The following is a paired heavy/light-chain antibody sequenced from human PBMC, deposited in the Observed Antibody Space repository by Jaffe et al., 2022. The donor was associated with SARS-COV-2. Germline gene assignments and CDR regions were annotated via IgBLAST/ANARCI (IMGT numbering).Light chain of an antibody. CDR2: AAS. Sequence: DIQMTQSPSSLSASVGDRVTITCRASQSISSYLNWYQQKPGKAPKLLIYAASSLQSGVPSRFSGSGSGTDFTLTISSLQPEDFATYYCQQSYSTPGTFGPGTKVDIK. CDR3: QQSYSTPGT. CDR1: QSISSY. V-gene: IGKV1-39*01. J-gene: IGKJ3*01.
Heavy chain of an antibody. V-gene: IGHV3-30-3*01. J-gene: IGHJ3*02. CDR3: ARDNDKAYHPNAFDI. CDR1: GFTFSSYA. CDR2: ISYDGSNK. D-gene: IGHD2-8*01. Sequence: QVQLVESGGGVVQPGRSLRLSCAASGFTFSSYAMHWVRQAPGKGLEWVAVISYDGSNKYYADSVKGRFTISRDNSKNTLYLQMNSLRAEDTAVYYCARDNDKAYHPNAFDIWGQGTMVTVSS.